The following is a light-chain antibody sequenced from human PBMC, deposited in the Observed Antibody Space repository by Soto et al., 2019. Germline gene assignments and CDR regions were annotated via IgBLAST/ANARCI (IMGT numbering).Light chain of an antibody. Sequence: QSVLTQPASVSGSPGQSITISCTGTSSDVGGYNYVSWYQQHPGKAPKLMIYEVSNRPSGVSNRFSGSKSGNTASLTISGLQAEDEADYYCSSYTSNSTPVVFGGRTKVTVL. CDR3: SSYTSNSTPVV. CDR2: EVS. J-gene: IGLJ2*01. V-gene: IGLV2-14*01. CDR1: SSDVGGYNY.